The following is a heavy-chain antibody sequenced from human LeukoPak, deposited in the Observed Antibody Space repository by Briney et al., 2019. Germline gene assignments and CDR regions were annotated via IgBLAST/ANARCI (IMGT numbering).Heavy chain of an antibody. CDR2: IYCSGST. D-gene: IGHD4-17*01. Sequence: SETLSLTCTLSGGSISRGGYYWSWIRQHPGKGLEWNGYIYCSGSTYYNPSLKSRVTISVDTSKNQFSLKLSSVTAADTAVYYCARRGTTVTVFDYWGQGTLVTVSS. J-gene: IGHJ4*02. CDR1: GGSISRGGYY. V-gene: IGHV4-31*03. CDR3: ARRGTTVTVFDY.